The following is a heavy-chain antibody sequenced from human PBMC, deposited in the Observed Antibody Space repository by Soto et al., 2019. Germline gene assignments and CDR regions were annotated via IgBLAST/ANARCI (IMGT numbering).Heavy chain of an antibody. Sequence: GXSVNVSYQASGGSFSSYAISGVRQAPGQGLEWMGGIIPIFGTANYAQKFQGRVTITADESTSTAYMELSSLRSEDTAVYYCARLAPGIDPWGQGTLVTVSS. D-gene: IGHD3-10*01. V-gene: IGHV1-69*13. CDR2: IIPIFGTA. J-gene: IGHJ5*02. CDR3: ARLAPGIDP. CDR1: GGSFSSYA.